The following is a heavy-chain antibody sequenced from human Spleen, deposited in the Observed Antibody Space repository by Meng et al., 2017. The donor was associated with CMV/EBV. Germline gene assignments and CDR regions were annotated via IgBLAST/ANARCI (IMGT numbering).Heavy chain of an antibody. CDR3: ARDAVVPAATYSFDY. Sequence: GGSLRLSCAASGFTFDDYAMHWVRQAPGKGLEWVSGISWNSGSIGYADSVKGRFTISRDNSKNTLYLQMNSLRAEDTAVYYCARDAVVPAATYSFDYWGQGTLVTVSS. CDR2: ISWNSGSI. D-gene: IGHD2-2*01. V-gene: IGHV3-9*01. J-gene: IGHJ4*02. CDR1: GFTFDDYA.